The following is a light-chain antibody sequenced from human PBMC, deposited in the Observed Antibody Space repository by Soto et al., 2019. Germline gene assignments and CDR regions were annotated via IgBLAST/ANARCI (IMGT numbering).Light chain of an antibody. CDR3: QQYNSYWT. J-gene: IGKJ1*01. Sequence: DIQLTQSPSFLSASVGDRVTITCRASQGIAGSLAWYQQKPGKPPKLLIYAESTLQSGVPSRFSGSGSGTEFTLTISSLQPDDCATYYCQQYNSYWTFGQGTKVDIK. CDR1: QGIAGS. CDR2: AES. V-gene: IGKV1-9*01.